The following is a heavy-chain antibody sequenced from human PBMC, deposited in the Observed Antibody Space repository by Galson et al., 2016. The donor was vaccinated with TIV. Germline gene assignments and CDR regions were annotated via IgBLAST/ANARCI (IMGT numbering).Heavy chain of an antibody. CDR2: IIPIFGPA. Sequence: SVKVSCKASGGTFSSYAISWVRQAPGQGLEWMGGIIPIFGPANYAQKFQGRVTITADESTSTAYMELSSLRSEDTAVFYCARSEYSYGKYYYYYYMDVWGKGTTVIVSS. CDR3: ARSEYSYGKYYYYYYMDV. D-gene: IGHD5-18*01. J-gene: IGHJ6*03. V-gene: IGHV1-69*13. CDR1: GGTFSSYA.